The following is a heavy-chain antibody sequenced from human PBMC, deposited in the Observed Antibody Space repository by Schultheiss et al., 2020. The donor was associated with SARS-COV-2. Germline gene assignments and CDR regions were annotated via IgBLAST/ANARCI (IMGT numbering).Heavy chain of an antibody. V-gene: IGHV3-21*01. J-gene: IGHJ2*01. CDR1: GFTFSSYS. D-gene: IGHD6-19*01. CDR2: ISSSSNYI. Sequence: GGSLRLSCAASGFTFSSYSMNWVRQAPGKGLEWVSSISSSSNYIYYADSVKGRFTISRDNAKNSLYLQMNSLRAEDTAVYYCARSEIPEYSCDWYWWYFELWGRGTLVTVSS. CDR3: ARSEIPEYSCDWYWWYFEL.